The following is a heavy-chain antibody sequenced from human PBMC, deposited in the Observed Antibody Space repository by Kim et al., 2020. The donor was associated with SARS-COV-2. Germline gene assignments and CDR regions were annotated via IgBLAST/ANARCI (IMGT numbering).Heavy chain of an antibody. J-gene: IGHJ5*02. CDR2: YT. Sequence: YTNYSPSFQGHVTISADKSISTAYLQWSSLKASDTAMYYCARRGDSSGWSWGQGTLVTVSS. D-gene: IGHD6-19*01. V-gene: IGHV5-10-1*01. CDR3: ARRGDSSGWS.